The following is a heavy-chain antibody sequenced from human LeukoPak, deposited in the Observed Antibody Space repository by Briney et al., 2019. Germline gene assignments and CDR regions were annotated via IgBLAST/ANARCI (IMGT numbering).Heavy chain of an antibody. V-gene: IGHV4-59*01. J-gene: IGHJ4*02. Sequence: SETLSLTCAVYGGSFSGYYWSWIRQPPGKGLEWIGYIYYSGSTNYNPSLKSRVTISVDTSKNQFSLKLSSVTAADTAVYYCARSYYDFWSGYYHVDYWGQGTLVTVSS. D-gene: IGHD3-3*01. CDR3: ARSYYDFWSGYYHVDY. CDR1: GGSFSGYY. CDR2: IYYSGST.